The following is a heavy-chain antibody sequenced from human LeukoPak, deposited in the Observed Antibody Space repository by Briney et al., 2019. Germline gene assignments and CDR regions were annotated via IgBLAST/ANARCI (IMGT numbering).Heavy chain of an antibody. CDR2: IISSCSTM. J-gene: IGHJ4*02. D-gene: IGHD5-12*01. CDR1: GFIFSDYY. CDR3: ARDPGSGYEEHFDY. Sequence: GGSLRLSCAASGFIFSDYYMSWIRQAPGKGLEWVSYIISSCSTMYYTDSVKGRFTISRDNAKDSLYPQMNSLRAEDTAVYYCARDPGSGYEEHFDYWGQGTLVTVSS. V-gene: IGHV3-11*01.